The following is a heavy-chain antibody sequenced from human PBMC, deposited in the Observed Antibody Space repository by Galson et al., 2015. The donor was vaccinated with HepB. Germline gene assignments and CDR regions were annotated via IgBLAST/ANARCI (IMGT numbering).Heavy chain of an antibody. J-gene: IGHJ6*03. V-gene: IGHV1-46*01. CDR1: GYIFTSYY. CDR3: ARRGYSGAYYYYYYMDV. Sequence: SVKVSCKASGYIFTSYYIHWVRQAPGQGLEWMGIINPNGGSTSYAQKFQGRVTMTRDTSTSTVYMELSSLRSEDTAVYYCARRGYSGAYYYYYYMDVWGKGTTVTVPS. CDR2: INPNGGST. D-gene: IGHD1-26*01.